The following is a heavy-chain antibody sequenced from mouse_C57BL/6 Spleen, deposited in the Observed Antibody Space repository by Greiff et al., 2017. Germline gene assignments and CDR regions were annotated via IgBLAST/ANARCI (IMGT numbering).Heavy chain of an antibody. Sequence: EMKLVESGPGLAKPSQTLSLTCSVTGYSITSDSWNWIRKFPGHKLEYMGYISSSGHTYYNPSLKSRISITRDTSKNQSYLQLNSVTTEDTATYYCARTYDYDGDYYAMDYWGQGTSVTVSS. CDR2: ISSSGHT. D-gene: IGHD2-4*01. CDR3: ARTYDYDGDYYAMDY. CDR1: GYSITSDS. J-gene: IGHJ4*01. V-gene: IGHV3-8*01.